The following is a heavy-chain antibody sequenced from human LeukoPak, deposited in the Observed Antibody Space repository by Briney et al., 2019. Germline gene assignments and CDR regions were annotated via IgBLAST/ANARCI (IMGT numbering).Heavy chain of an antibody. J-gene: IGHJ4*02. Sequence: ASVNVSCKASGYTFTGYYMHWVRQAPGQGLEWMGWINPNSGGTNYAQKFQGRVTMTRDTSISTAYMELGSLRSDDTAVYYCARSGAYGSGSYLSYWGQGTLVTVSS. D-gene: IGHD3-10*01. CDR3: ARSGAYGSGSYLSY. CDR2: INPNSGGT. CDR1: GYTFTGYY. V-gene: IGHV1-2*02.